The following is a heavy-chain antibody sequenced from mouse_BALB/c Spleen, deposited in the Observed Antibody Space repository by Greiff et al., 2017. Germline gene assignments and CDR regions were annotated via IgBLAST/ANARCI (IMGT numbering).Heavy chain of an antibody. V-gene: IGHV5-6-3*01. CDR2: INSNGGST. J-gene: IGHJ3*01. D-gene: IGHD3-3*01. CDR1: GFTFSSYG. CDR3: ARDGGGLFAY. Sequence: EVKVVESGGGLVQPGGSLKLSCAASGFTFSSYGMSWVRQTPDKRLELVATINSNGGSTYYPDSVKGRFTISRDNAKNTLYLQMSSLKSEDTAMYYCARDGGGLFAYWGQGTLVTVSA.